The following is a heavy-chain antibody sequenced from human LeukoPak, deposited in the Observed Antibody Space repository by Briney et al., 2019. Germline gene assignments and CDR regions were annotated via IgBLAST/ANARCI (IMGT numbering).Heavy chain of an antibody. CDR3: ARAQLNLLVDFGMDV. Sequence: SETLSLTCTVSGASVSSAGYHWMWIRQPPGKGLEYIGNIHYSESTDYKPSLQSRVTISVDTSNNQFSLKLSSVTAADTAVYYCARAQLNLLVDFGMDVWGQGTTVTVSS. J-gene: IGHJ6*02. CDR1: GASVSSAGYH. CDR2: IHYSEST. D-gene: IGHD1-1*01. V-gene: IGHV4-61*08.